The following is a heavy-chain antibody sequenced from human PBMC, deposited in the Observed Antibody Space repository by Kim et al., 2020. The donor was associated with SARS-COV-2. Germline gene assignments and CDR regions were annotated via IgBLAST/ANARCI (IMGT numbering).Heavy chain of an antibody. Sequence: GGSLRLSCAASGFTVSSNYMSWVRQAPGKGLEWVSVIYSGGSTYYADSVKGRFTISRDNSKNTLYLQMNSLRAEDTAVYYCARPLHYGVRYYGMDVWGQGTTVTVSS. J-gene: IGHJ6*02. CDR2: IYSGGST. V-gene: IGHV3-53*01. CDR3: ARPLHYGVRYYGMDV. CDR1: GFTVSSNY. D-gene: IGHD4-17*01.